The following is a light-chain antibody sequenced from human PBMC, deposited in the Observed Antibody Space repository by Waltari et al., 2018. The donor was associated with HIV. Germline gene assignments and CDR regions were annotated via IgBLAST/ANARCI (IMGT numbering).Light chain of an antibody. CDR2: EVR. CDR1: SSDVGSYNS. V-gene: IGLV2-18*02. CDR3: SSYTSSSTVV. J-gene: IGLJ2*01. Sequence: QSALTQPPSVSGSPGQSVTISCTGTSSDVGSYNSVSWYQQPPGTAPKLMVYEVRSRPSGVPDLFSGTKSGNTASLTISGLQAEDEADYYCSSYTSSSTVVFGGGTKLTVL.